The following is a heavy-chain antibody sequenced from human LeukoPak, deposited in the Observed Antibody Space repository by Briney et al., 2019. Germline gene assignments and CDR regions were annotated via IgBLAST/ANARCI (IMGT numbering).Heavy chain of an antibody. D-gene: IGHD2-8*01. CDR1: GFTFTTHW. CDR3: AKDRCSNGVGCYYYYMDV. CDR2: IQYDGSNE. Sequence: GGSLRLSCAASGFTFTTHWMTWVRQAPGKGLEWVAYIQYDGSNEQYADSVKGRFSISRDSSKNILYLQMNSLRAEDTAVYYCAKDRCSNGVGCYYYYMDVWGKGTTVTISS. J-gene: IGHJ6*03. V-gene: IGHV3-30*02.